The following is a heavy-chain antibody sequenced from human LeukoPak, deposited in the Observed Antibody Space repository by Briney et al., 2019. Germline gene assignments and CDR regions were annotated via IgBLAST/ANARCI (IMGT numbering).Heavy chain of an antibody. CDR1: GFTFSTSW. CDR3: RHGNSSGDH. D-gene: IGHD6-6*01. CDR2: INVDGSRT. J-gene: IGHJ4*02. Sequence: GGSLRLSCIASGFTFSTSWMNWVRQPPGKGLVWVSRINVDGSRTVYADSVKGRFTISRDNAKSALYLQMNSLRAEDTAVYYCRHGNSSGDHWGQGTLVTVSS. V-gene: IGHV3-74*01.